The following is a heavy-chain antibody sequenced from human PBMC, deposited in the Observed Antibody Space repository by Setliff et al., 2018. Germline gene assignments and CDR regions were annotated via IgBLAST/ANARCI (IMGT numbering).Heavy chain of an antibody. CDR2: IHASGSP. V-gene: IGHV4-4*08. CDR3: AKERYFDWFFED. J-gene: IGHJ4*02. Sequence: SETLSLTCTVYGGSFSDYYWGWIRQPPGKGLEWIGRIHASGSPNYNPSLKSRVTISLDPSANQFSLNLSSVTAADTAFYYCAKERYFDWFFEDWGQGTLVTVSS. D-gene: IGHD3-9*01. CDR1: GGSFSDYY.